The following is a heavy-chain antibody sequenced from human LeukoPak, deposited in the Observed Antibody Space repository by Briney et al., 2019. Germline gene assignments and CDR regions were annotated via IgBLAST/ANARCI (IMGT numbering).Heavy chain of an antibody. Sequence: PGGSLRLSCAASGLTVSSNYMSWVRQAPGKGLEWVSFIYDADSTYYADSVKGRFTISRDNSKNMLYLQMNSLRAEDTAVYYCARDWGNCRGTSCHVFDYWGQGTLVTVSS. CDR2: IYDADST. D-gene: IGHD2-2*01. CDR1: GLTVSSNY. V-gene: IGHV3-53*01. CDR3: ARDWGNCRGTSCHVFDY. J-gene: IGHJ4*02.